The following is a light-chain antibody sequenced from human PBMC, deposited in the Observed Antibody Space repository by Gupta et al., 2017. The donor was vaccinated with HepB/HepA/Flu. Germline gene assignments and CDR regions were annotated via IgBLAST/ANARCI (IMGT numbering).Light chain of an antibody. CDR3: QSYDSSLSGYV. CDR1: SSNFGAGYD. Sequence: QSVLTLPPSASRAPWPRVIISCTGSSSNFGAGYDVHWYQHLPGTAPKLLIYGNTNRPSGVPDRFSGSKSGTSASLAITGLQAEDEADYFCQSYDSSLSGYVFGTGTKVTVL. V-gene: IGLV1-40*01. CDR2: GNT. J-gene: IGLJ1*01.